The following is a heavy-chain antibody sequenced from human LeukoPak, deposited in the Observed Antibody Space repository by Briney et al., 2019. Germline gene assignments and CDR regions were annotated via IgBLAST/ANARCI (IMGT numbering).Heavy chain of an antibody. Sequence: PGGSLTLSCAASGFTFDDYAMHWVRQAPGKGLEWVSGISWNSSSIGYADSVKGRFTISRDNTNNSLYLQINSLRAEDMALYYCAKAVAGTYQHGFFDYWGQGTLVTVSS. CDR3: AKAVAGTYQHGFFDY. D-gene: IGHD6-19*01. CDR1: GFTFDDYA. CDR2: ISWNSSSI. J-gene: IGHJ4*02. V-gene: IGHV3-9*03.